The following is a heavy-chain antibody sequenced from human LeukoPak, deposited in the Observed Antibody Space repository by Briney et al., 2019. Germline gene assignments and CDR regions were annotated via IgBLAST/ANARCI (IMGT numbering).Heavy chain of an antibody. V-gene: IGHV4-39*07. J-gene: IGHJ4*02. CDR2: IYYSGST. D-gene: IGHD3-22*01. Sequence: PSETLSLTCIVSGGTLSSRNSYWGWIRQPPGKGLEWIGSIYYSGSTYYNPSLKSRATISVDTSNNQFSLKMSSVTAADTALYYCARARVNTMMIVVSGGYFDYWGQGTLVTVSS. CDR1: GGTLSSRNSY. CDR3: ARARVNTMMIVVSGGYFDY.